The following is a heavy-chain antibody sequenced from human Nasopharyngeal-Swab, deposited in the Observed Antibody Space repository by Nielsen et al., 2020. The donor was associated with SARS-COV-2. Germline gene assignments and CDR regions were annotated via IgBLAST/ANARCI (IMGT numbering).Heavy chain of an antibody. D-gene: IGHD3-3*01. CDR3: AKDIARGGYYVDY. Sequence: VRQAPGKGLEWVLAISGSGGSTYYADSVKGRFTISRDNSKNTLYLQMNSLRAEDTAVYYCAKDIARGGYYVDYWGQGTLVTVSS. J-gene: IGHJ4*02. CDR2: ISGSGGST. V-gene: IGHV3-23*01.